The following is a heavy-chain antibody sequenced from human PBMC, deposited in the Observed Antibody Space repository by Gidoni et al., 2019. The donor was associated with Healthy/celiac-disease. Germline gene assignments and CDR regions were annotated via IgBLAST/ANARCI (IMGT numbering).Heavy chain of an antibody. CDR1: GFTFSSYG. V-gene: IGHV3-33*03. Sequence: QVQLVESGGGVVQPGRSLRLSCAASGFTFSSYGMHWVRQAPGKGLEWVAVIWYDGSNKYYADSVKGRFTISRDKSKNTLYLQMNSLRAEDTAVYYCAKTSGSYRLSYWGQGTLVTVSS. J-gene: IGHJ4*02. D-gene: IGHD1-26*01. CDR2: IWYDGSNK. CDR3: AKTSGSYRLSY.